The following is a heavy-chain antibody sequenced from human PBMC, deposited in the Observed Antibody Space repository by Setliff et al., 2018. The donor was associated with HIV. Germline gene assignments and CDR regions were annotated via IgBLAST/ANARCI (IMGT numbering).Heavy chain of an antibody. J-gene: IGHJ5*02. Sequence: ASVKVSCKASGYTFTSYGISWVRQSPGQGLEWRGWISAYNGNTNHAQNFQDRVTMTPATDTSTAYMELRSLRSDDTAVYYCASDSSDLSSYHHYRHDCFDPWGQGTLVTSPQ. V-gene: IGHV1-18*01. CDR1: GYTFTSYG. CDR3: ASDSSDLSSYHHYRHDCFDP. D-gene: IGHD3-16*02. CDR2: ISAYNGNT.